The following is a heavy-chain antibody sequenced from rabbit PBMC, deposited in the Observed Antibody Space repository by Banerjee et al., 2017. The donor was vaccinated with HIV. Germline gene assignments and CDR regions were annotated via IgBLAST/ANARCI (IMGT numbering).Heavy chain of an antibody. J-gene: IGHJ4*01. CDR2: IYTGDAST. D-gene: IGHD8-1*01. CDR3: ARLEAGTTYYYYFNL. Sequence: QSLEESGGGLVQPEGSLTLTCTASGFTLSSSYWMSWVRQAPGKGLEWIACIYTGDASTYYASWAKGRFTISTTSSTTVTLQMTSLTAADTATYFCARLEAGTTYYYYFNLWGPGTLVTVS. CDR1: GFTLSSSYW. V-gene: IGHV1S40*01.